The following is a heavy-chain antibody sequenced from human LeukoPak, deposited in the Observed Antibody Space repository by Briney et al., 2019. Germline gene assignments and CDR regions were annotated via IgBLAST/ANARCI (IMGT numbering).Heavy chain of an antibody. CDR2: IYPGDSDT. CDR3: ARRVVVPAAIQGDDFDI. V-gene: IGHV5-51*01. CDR1: GYSFTSYW. Sequence: GESLKISCKGSGYSFTSYWIGWVRQMPGKGLEWMGIIYPGDSDTRYSPSFQGQVTISADKSISTAYLQWSSLKASDTAMYYCARRVVVPAAIQGDDFDIWGQGTMVTVSS. J-gene: IGHJ3*02. D-gene: IGHD2-2*02.